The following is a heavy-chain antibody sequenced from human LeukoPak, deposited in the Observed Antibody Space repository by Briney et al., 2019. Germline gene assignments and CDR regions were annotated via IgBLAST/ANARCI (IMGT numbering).Heavy chain of an antibody. CDR2: IKQDGSEK. D-gene: IGHD2-21*02. J-gene: IGHJ4*02. Sequence: GSLRLSCAASGFTFSSYWMSWVRQAPGKGLEWVANIKQDGSEKYYVDSVKGRFTISRDNSKNTLYLQMNSLRAEDTAVYYCATEAYCDGDCHDYWGQGTLVTVSS. CDR3: ATEAYCDGDCHDY. CDR1: GFTFSSYW. V-gene: IGHV3-7*01.